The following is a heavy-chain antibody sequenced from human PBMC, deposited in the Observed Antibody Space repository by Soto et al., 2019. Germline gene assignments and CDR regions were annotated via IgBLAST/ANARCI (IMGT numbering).Heavy chain of an antibody. D-gene: IGHD3-3*01. J-gene: IGHJ6*02. Sequence: GGSLRLSCAASGFTFSSYWMHWVRQAPGKGLVWVSRIYSGGSTYYADSVKGRFTISRDNSKNTLYLQMNSLRAEDTAVYYCAVGITIFGVVISPGNYYYGMDVWGQGTTVTVSS. CDR3: AVGITIFGVVISPGNYYYGMDV. CDR2: IYSGGST. V-gene: IGHV3-53*01. CDR1: GFTFSSYW.